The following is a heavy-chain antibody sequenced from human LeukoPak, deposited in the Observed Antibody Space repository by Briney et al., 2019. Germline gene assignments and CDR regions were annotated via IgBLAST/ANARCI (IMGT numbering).Heavy chain of an antibody. CDR2: INAANGNT. D-gene: IGHD5-24*01. CDR3: ARERRDGYIDY. CDR1: GYTFRKYA. Sequence: ASVKVSCKASGYTFRKYAMHWVRQAPGQRLEWMGWINAANGNTKYSQKFQDRVTITRDTSASTVYMELSRLRSEDTAVYYCARERRDGYIDYWGQGTLVTVSS. J-gene: IGHJ4*02. V-gene: IGHV1-3*01.